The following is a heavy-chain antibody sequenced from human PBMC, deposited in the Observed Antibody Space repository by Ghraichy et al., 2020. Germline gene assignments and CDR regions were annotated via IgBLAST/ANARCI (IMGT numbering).Heavy chain of an antibody. CDR3: AKGPRITIFGVVNYGSGSYIDDY. Sequence: GVSLRLSCAASGFTFSSYAMSWVRQAPGKRLEWVSAISGSGGSTYYADSVKGRFTISRDNSKNTLYLQMNSLRAEDTAVYYCAKGPRITIFGVVNYGSGSYIDDYWGQGTLVTVSS. CDR1: GFTFSSYA. V-gene: IGHV3-23*01. CDR2: ISGSGGST. J-gene: IGHJ4*02. D-gene: IGHD3-3*01.